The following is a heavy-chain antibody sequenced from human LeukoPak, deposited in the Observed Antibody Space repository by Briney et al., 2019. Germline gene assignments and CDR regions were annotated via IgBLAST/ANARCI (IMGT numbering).Heavy chain of an antibody. J-gene: IGHJ4*02. Sequence: LPGGSLRLSCAASGFTFSSYGMHWVRQAPGKGLEWVAVIWYGGSNKYYADSVKGRFTISRDNSKNTLYLQMNSLRAEDTAVYYCARGGMVRGVISNLDYWGQGTLVTVSS. V-gene: IGHV3-33*01. CDR2: IWYGGSNK. D-gene: IGHD3-10*01. CDR3: ARGGMVRGVISNLDY. CDR1: GFTFSSYG.